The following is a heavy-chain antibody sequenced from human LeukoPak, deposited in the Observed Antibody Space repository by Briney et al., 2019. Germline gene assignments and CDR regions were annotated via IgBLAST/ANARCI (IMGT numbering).Heavy chain of an antibody. J-gene: IGHJ4*02. Sequence: PGGSLRLSCAASGFTFSSYSMNWVRQAPGKGLEWVSSISSSSSYIYYADSVKGRITISRDNAKNSLYLQMNSLRAEDTAVYYCARDQSRVMVRGVPDYWGQGTLVTVSS. CDR1: GFTFSSYS. V-gene: IGHV3-21*01. D-gene: IGHD3-10*01. CDR3: ARDQSRVMVRGVPDY. CDR2: ISSSSSYI.